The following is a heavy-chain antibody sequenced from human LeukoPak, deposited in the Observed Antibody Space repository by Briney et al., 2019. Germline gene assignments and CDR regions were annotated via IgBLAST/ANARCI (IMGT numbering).Heavy chain of an antibody. V-gene: IGHV4-34*01. D-gene: IGHD5-12*01. CDR2: INHSGST. CDR1: GGSFSGYY. CDR3: ARGNSGYDDGHDY. J-gene: IGHJ4*02. Sequence: KPSETLSLTCAVYGGSFSGYYWSWIRQPPGKGLEWIGEINHSGSTNYNPSLKSRVTISVDTSKNQFSLKLSSVTAADTAVYYCARGNSGYDDGHDYWGQGTLVTVSS.